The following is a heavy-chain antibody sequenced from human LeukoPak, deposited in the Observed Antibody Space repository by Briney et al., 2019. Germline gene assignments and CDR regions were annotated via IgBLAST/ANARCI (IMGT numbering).Heavy chain of an antibody. CDR3: ARTVTFGGVIVSPFDY. D-gene: IGHD3-16*02. V-gene: IGHV1-2*02. J-gene: IGHJ4*02. CDR2: INPNSGGT. CDR1: GYTFTGYY. Sequence: ASAKVSCKASGYTFTGYYMHWVRQAPGQGLEWMGWINPNSGGTNYAQKFQGRVTMTRDTSISTAYMELSRLRSDDTAVYYCARTVTFGGVIVSPFDYWGQGTLVTVSS.